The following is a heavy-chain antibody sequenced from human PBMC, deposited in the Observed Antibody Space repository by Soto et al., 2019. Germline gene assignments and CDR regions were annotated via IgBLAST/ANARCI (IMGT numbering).Heavy chain of an antibody. J-gene: IGHJ4*02. CDR2: VYPGDSET. Sequence: PGESLKISCKGSGYNFLSYWIAWVRHMPGKGLEWMGIVYPGDSETRYSPSFEGQVTISADKSISTAYLQWSSLKASDTAMYYCARPQEDGYIDSWGQGTLVTVSS. CDR1: GYNFLSYW. CDR3: ARPQEDGYIDS. V-gene: IGHV5-51*01.